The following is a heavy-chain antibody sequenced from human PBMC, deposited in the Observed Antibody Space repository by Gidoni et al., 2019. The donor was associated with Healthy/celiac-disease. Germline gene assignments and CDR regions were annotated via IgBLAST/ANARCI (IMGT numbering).Heavy chain of an antibody. CDR3: ASTGDFSEGAFDI. Sequence: VQLVESGGGVVQPGRSLRLSCAASGFTFSSYAMHWVRQAPGKGLEWVAVISYDGSNKYYADSVKGRFTISRDNSKNTLYLQMNSLRAEDTAVYYCASTGDFSEGAFDIWGQGTMVTVSS. J-gene: IGHJ3*02. CDR1: GFTFSSYA. V-gene: IGHV3-30*01. CDR2: ISYDGSNK. D-gene: IGHD3-3*01.